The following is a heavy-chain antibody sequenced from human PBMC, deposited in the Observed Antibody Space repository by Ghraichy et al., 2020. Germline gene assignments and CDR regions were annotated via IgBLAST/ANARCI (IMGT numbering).Heavy chain of an antibody. CDR1: GFTFSSYG. D-gene: IGHD3-3*01. Sequence: GGSLRLSCAASGFTFSSYGMHWVRQAPGKGLEWVAVISYDGSNKYYADSVKGRFTISRDNSKNTLYLQMNSLRAEDTAVYYCAKDLMNYDFWSGYSTYYYYGMDVWGQGTTVTVSS. J-gene: IGHJ6*02. CDR2: ISYDGSNK. CDR3: AKDLMNYDFWSGYSTYYYYGMDV. V-gene: IGHV3-30*18.